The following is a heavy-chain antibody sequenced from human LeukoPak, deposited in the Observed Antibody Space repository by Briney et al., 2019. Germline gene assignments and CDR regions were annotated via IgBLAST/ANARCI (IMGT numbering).Heavy chain of an antibody. CDR1: GGSISSSYY. Sequence: PSETLSLTCTVSGGSISSSYYWGWIRQPPGKGLEWIGSIYYSGSTYYNPSLKSRVTISVDTSKNQFSLKLTSVTAADTAVYYCASGVVVPAAFMDVWGKGTTVTVSS. D-gene: IGHD2-2*01. V-gene: IGHV4-39*07. CDR3: ASGVVVPAAFMDV. J-gene: IGHJ6*03. CDR2: IYYSGST.